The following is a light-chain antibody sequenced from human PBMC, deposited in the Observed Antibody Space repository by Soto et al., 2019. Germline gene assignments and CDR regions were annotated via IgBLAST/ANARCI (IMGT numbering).Light chain of an antibody. CDR3: QHYNNWLRRT. J-gene: IGKJ1*01. Sequence: EIVMTQSPATLSVSPGERATLSCRASQSVSSNLAWYQQRPGQAPRLLIYGAFTRATGIPARFSGSGSGTEFTLTISSLQSEDFAVYYCQHYNNWLRRTFGQGTKVEIK. CDR2: GAF. CDR1: QSVSSN. V-gene: IGKV3-15*01.